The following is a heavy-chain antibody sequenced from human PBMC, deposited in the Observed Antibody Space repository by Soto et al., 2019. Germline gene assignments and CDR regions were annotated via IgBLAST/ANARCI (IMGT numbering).Heavy chain of an antibody. CDR3: ARGSAAGTKSPFDY. Sequence: QVQLQESGPGLVKPSETLSLTCTVSGGSISGYYWSWIRQSPGKGLEWIGYIHYSGSTNYNPSLKSRVTISVDTSKNQLSLKLSSVTAADTAVYYCARGSAAGTKSPFDYWGQGTLVTVSS. D-gene: IGHD6-13*01. CDR1: GGSISGYY. CDR2: IHYSGST. V-gene: IGHV4-59*01. J-gene: IGHJ4*02.